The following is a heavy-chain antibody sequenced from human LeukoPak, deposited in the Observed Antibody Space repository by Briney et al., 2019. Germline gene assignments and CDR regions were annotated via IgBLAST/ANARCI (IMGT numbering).Heavy chain of an antibody. CDR1: GFTFRSFW. CDR3: ARGGFSHGFDV. J-gene: IGHJ3*01. Sequence: PGGSLRLSCAASGFTFRSFWIHWVRQAPGKGLVWVGRINNDGTDTIYADSAKGRFTVSRDNAKNTLYLQMNSLRVEDTAVYFCARGGFSHGFDVWGQGTVVTVSS. V-gene: IGHV3-74*01. CDR2: INNDGTDT. D-gene: IGHD5-12*01.